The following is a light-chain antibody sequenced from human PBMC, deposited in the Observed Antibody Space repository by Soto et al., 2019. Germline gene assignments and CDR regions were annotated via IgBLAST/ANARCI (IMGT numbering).Light chain of an antibody. Sequence: QSALTQPASVSGSPGQSITISCTGTSSDVGTFNLVSWYQQHPGKAPKLLIFEVSNRPSGVSIRFSGSKPGNTASLTISGLQAEDEADYYCSSYSGASASSASYVFATGTKVTVL. CDR2: EVS. V-gene: IGLV2-23*02. J-gene: IGLJ1*01. CDR3: SSYSGASASSASYV. CDR1: SSDVGTFNL.